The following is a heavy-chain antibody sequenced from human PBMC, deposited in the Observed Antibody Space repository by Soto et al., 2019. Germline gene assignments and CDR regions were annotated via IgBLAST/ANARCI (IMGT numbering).Heavy chain of an antibody. CDR2: ISAYNGNT. Sequence: QVQLVQSGAEVKKPGASVKVSCKASGYTFTSYGISWVRQAPGQGLEWMGWISAYNGNTNYAQKLQGRVTMTTDTFTSTAYMELRSLRSDDTAVDYCARGGEEGSGWFDYYYYYGMDVWGQGTTVTVSS. CDR3: ARGGEEGSGWFDYYYYYGMDV. D-gene: IGHD6-19*01. J-gene: IGHJ6*02. CDR1: GYTFTSYG. V-gene: IGHV1-18*04.